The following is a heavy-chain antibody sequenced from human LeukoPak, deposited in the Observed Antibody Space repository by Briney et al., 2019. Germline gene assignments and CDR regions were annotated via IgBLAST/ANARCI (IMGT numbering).Heavy chain of an antibody. CDR2: ISGSGGST. CDR1: GFTFSSYA. J-gene: IGHJ4*02. V-gene: IGHV3-23*01. D-gene: IGHD2-15*01. Sequence: GGSLRLSCAASGFTFSSYAMSWVRQAPGKGLEWVSAISGSGGSTYYADSVKGRFTISGDNSKNTLYLQMNSLRAEDTAVYYCAKGRTPRVVVVAATLDGFDYWGQGTLVTVSS. CDR3: AKGRTPRVVVVAATLDGFDY.